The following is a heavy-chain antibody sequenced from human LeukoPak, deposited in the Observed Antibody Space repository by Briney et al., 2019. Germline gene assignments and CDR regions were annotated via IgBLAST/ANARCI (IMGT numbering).Heavy chain of an antibody. V-gene: IGHV3-48*03. CDR2: ISSSGSPI. D-gene: IGHD1-1*01. J-gene: IGHJ4*02. Sequence: GGSLRLSCAASGFTISSDEMNWARQAPGKGLEWVSYISSSGSPIYYADSVKGRFSISRDTAKNSLCLQMNSLRAEDTAVYYCARGGSSRPLAHWGQGTLVTVSS. CDR1: GFTISSDE. CDR3: ARGGSSRPLAH.